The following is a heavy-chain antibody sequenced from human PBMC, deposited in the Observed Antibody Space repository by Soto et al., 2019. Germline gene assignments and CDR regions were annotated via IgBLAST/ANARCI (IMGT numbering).Heavy chain of an antibody. J-gene: IGHJ6*02. CDR1: GGTFSSYA. Sequence: ASVKVSCKASGGTFSSYAISWVRQAPGQGLEWMGGIIPIFGTANYAQKFQGRVTITADESTSTAYMELSSLRSEDTAVYYCARERRSAYGSYGYYYYYGMDVWGQGTTVTVS. CDR2: IIPIFGTA. D-gene: IGHD5-18*01. CDR3: ARERRSAYGSYGYYYYYGMDV. V-gene: IGHV1-69*13.